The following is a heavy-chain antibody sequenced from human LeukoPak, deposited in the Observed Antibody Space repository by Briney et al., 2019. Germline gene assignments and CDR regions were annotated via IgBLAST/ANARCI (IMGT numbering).Heavy chain of an antibody. CDR1: GFTFSSYW. Sequence: PGGSLRLSCAASGFTFSSYWMSWVRQAPGKGLEWVANIKQDGSERYSVDSVKGRFTVSRDNAKNSLYLQMNSLRAEDTAVYYCASQRNQYCSSTSCYPPWGQGTLVTVSS. V-gene: IGHV3-7*03. CDR3: ASQRNQYCSSTSCYPP. J-gene: IGHJ5*02. CDR2: IKQDGSER. D-gene: IGHD2-2*01.